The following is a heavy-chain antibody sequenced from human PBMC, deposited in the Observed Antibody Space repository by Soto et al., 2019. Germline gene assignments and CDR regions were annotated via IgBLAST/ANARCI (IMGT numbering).Heavy chain of an antibody. Sequence: SETLSLTCTVSGGSVSSGSYYWSWIRQPPGKGLEWIGYIYYSGSTNYNPSLKSRVIISVDTSKNQFSLKLSSVTAADTAVYYCARGLGIAAAGFDYWGQGTLVTVSS. CDR3: ARGLGIAAAGFDY. V-gene: IGHV4-61*01. J-gene: IGHJ4*02. CDR1: GGSVSSGSYY. D-gene: IGHD6-13*01. CDR2: IYYSGST.